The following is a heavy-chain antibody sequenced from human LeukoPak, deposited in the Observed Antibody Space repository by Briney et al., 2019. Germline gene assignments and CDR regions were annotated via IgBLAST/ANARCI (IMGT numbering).Heavy chain of an antibody. Sequence: GGSLRLSCAASGFTFSSYAMSWVRQAPGKGLEWVSAISGSGGSTYYADSVKGRFTISRDNSKNTLYLQMNSLRAEDTAAYYCAKAVRDYDFWSGYYYYYMDVWGKGTAVTVSS. CDR2: ISGSGGST. CDR1: GFTFSSYA. CDR3: AKAVRDYDFWSGYYYYYMDV. D-gene: IGHD3-3*01. V-gene: IGHV3-23*01. J-gene: IGHJ6*03.